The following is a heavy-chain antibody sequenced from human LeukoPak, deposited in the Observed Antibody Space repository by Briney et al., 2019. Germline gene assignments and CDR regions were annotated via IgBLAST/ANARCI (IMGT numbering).Heavy chain of an antibody. J-gene: IGHJ4*02. D-gene: IGHD6-19*01. CDR2: IWYDGSNK. Sequence: GGSLRLSCAASGFTFSSYGMHWVRQAPGKGLEWVAVIWYDGSNKYYADSVKGRFTISRDNSKNTLYLQMNSLRAEDTAVYYCAREITSRIAVAGTGGFFGDWGQGTLVTVSS. CDR1: GFTFSSYG. CDR3: AREITSRIAVAGTGGFFGD. V-gene: IGHV3-33*01.